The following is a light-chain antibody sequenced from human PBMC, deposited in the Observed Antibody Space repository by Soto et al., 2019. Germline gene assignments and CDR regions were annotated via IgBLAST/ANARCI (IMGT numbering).Light chain of an antibody. V-gene: IGKV3-15*01. Sequence: EIIMTQSPVTLSVSPGERATLSCRASQSVSNNLAWYQQKPGQAPRLLIYYASTRATGIPARFSGSGSGTEFTLTIRSLQSEDFALYYCQQYNDWPPITFGKGTRLEIK. CDR2: YAS. J-gene: IGKJ5*01. CDR1: QSVSNN. CDR3: QQYNDWPPIT.